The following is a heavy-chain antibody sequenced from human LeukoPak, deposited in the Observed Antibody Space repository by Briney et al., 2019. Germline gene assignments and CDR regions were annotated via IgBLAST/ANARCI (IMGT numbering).Heavy chain of an antibody. CDR3: ARETDYYDSSGY. CDR1: GGSFSGYY. J-gene: IGHJ4*02. Sequence: PSETLSLTCAVYGGSFSGYYWSWIRQPPGKGLEWIGEINHSGSTNYNPSLKSRVTISVDTSKNQFSLKLSSVTAADTAVYYRARETDYYDSSGYWGQGTLVTVSS. CDR2: INHSGST. V-gene: IGHV4-34*01. D-gene: IGHD3-22*01.